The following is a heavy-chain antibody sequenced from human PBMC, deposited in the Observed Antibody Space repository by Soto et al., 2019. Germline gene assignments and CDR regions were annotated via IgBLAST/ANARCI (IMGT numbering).Heavy chain of an antibody. V-gene: IGHV3-23*01. CDR3: AKGSASTYYFDS. J-gene: IGHJ4*02. D-gene: IGHD6-19*01. Sequence: EVQLLESGGGLVQPGGSLRLSCAASGVTFSTYAMSWVRQAPGKGLEWVSAISGSGGSTYYADSVKGRFTVSRDNPENMLYMQMNSLRAEDTVVYFCAKGSASTYYFDSCGQGTRVNVSS. CDR2: ISGSGGST. CDR1: GVTFSTYA.